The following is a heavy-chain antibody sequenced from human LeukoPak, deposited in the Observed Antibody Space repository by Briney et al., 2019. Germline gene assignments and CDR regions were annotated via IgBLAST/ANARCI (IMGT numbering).Heavy chain of an antibody. J-gene: IGHJ4*02. CDR1: GFTFDDYA. V-gene: IGHV3-9*01. CDR3: ARDTDYYDNSGYYFFY. CDR2: ISWNSGSI. D-gene: IGHD3-22*01. Sequence: GGSLRLSCAASGFTFDDYAMHWVRQAPGKGLEWVSGISWNSGSIGYADSVKGRFTISRDNAKNSLYLQMNSLRAEDTAVYYCARDTDYYDNSGYYFFYWGQGTLVTVSS.